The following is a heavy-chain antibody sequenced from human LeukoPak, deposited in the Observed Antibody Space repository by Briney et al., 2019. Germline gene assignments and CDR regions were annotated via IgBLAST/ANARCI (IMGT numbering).Heavy chain of an antibody. J-gene: IGHJ4*02. Sequence: ASVKVSCKASGYTFTNYDINLVRQATGQGLEWMGWMNPNSGNTGYAQKFQGRVTMTRNTSITTAYMELSSLRSEDTAVYYCARRRGWPNYFDYWGQGTLVTVSS. D-gene: IGHD6-19*01. CDR3: ARRRGWPNYFDY. CDR1: GYTFTNYD. CDR2: MNPNSGNT. V-gene: IGHV1-8*01.